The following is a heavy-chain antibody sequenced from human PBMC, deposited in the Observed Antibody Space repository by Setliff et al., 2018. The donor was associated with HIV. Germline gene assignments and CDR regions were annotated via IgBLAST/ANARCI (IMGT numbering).Heavy chain of an antibody. V-gene: IGHV3-74*01. Sequence: GGSLRLSCEASGFTLSSYWMHWVRQVPGKGLVWVSRINGDGSSTSYADSVKGRFTISRDNAKNTLYLQMNSLRAEDTAVYYCASLIAAAGTGSDWFDPWGQGTLVTVSS. J-gene: IGHJ5*02. CDR3: ASLIAAAGTGSDWFDP. CDR1: GFTLSSYW. CDR2: INGDGSST. D-gene: IGHD6-13*01.